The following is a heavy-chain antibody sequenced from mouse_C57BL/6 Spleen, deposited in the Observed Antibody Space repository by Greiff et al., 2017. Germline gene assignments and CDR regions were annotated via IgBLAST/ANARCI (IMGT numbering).Heavy chain of an antibody. Sequence: QVQLQQSGAELARPGASVKMSCQASGYTFTSYTMHWVKQRPGQGLEWIGYINPSSGYTKYNQKFKDKATLTADKSSSTAYMQLSSLTSEDSAVYYCAREGYSNYFDYWGQGTTLTVSS. V-gene: IGHV1-4*01. CDR2: INPSSGYT. D-gene: IGHD2-5*01. J-gene: IGHJ2*01. CDR3: AREGYSNYFDY. CDR1: GYTFTSYT.